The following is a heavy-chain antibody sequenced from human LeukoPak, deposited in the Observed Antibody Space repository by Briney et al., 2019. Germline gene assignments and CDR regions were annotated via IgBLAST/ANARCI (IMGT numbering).Heavy chain of an antibody. D-gene: IGHD4-23*01. CDR3: ARDNSVEDTAWWFDP. CDR2: INPSGGST. CDR1: GYTFTSYY. J-gene: IGHJ5*02. Sequence: ASVKVSCKASGYTFTSYYMHWVRQAPGQGLEWIGIINPSGGSTSYAQKFQGRVTMTRDMSTSTDYMELSSLRSEDTAVYYCARDNSVEDTAWWFDPWGQGTLVTVSS. V-gene: IGHV1-46*01.